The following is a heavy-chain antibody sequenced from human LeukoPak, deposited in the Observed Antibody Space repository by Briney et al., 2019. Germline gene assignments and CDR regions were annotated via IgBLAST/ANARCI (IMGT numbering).Heavy chain of an antibody. CDR3: AKEIAAAGEGVLDY. CDR1: GFTFSRYA. Sequence: GGSLRLSCAASGFTFSRYAMSWVRQAPGKGLEWVSSITASGGSAYYTHSVKGRFAISRDNSKNTLYLQMNSLRAEDTAVYYCAKEIAAAGEGVLDYWGQGTLVTVSS. D-gene: IGHD6-13*01. V-gene: IGHV3-23*01. J-gene: IGHJ4*02. CDR2: ITASGGSA.